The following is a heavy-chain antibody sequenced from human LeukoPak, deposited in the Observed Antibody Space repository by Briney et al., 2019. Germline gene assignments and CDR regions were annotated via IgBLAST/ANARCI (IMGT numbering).Heavy chain of an antibody. CDR3: AKSSGWYFDY. J-gene: IGHJ4*02. CDR1: GFTFSSYG. CDR2: ISYDGSNK. Sequence: PGRSLRLSCAASGFTFSSYGIHWVRQAPGKGLEWVAVISYDGSNKYYADSVKGRFTISRDNSKNTLYLQMNSLRAEDTAVYYCAKSSGWYFDYWGQGTLVTVSS. V-gene: IGHV3-30*18. D-gene: IGHD6-19*01.